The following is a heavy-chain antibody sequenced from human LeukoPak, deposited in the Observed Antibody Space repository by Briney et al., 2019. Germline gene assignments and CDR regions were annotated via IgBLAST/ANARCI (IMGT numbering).Heavy chain of an antibody. D-gene: IGHD3-22*01. Sequence: XXGEINXGGSTNYNPSLKSRVTISVDTSKNQFSLKLSSVTAADTAVYNCARGTNYYDSSGYSATFDYWGQGTLVTVSS. V-gene: IGHV4-34*01. CDR3: ARGTNYYDSSGYSATFDY. CDR2: INXGGST. J-gene: IGHJ4*02.